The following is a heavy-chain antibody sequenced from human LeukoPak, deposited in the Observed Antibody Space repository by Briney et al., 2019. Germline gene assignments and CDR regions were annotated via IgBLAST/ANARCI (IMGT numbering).Heavy chain of an antibody. CDR2: ISYDGNNK. D-gene: IGHD1-1*01. J-gene: IGHJ6*03. CDR1: GFTFSSYA. CDR3: AKALTIYYYYMDV. Sequence: PGGSLRLSCAASGFTFSSYAMHWVRQAPGKGLEWVAVISYDGNNKYYADSVKGRFTISRDNSKNTLYLQMNSLRAEDTAVYYCAKALTIYYYYMDVWGKGTTVTTSS. V-gene: IGHV3-30*04.